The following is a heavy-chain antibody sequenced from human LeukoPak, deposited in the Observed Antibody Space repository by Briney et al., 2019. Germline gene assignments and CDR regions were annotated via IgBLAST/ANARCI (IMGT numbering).Heavy chain of an antibody. CDR1: GFTFSTYS. Sequence: GGSLRLSCATSGFTFSTYSMNWVRQAPGKGLEWVSFITTSGSYIYYADSVKGRFTISRDNAKNSLYLQINSLRAEDTAVYYCAREAYYYDSGSSLYYYYGMDVWGQGTTVTVSS. D-gene: IGHD3-10*01. V-gene: IGHV3-21*01. CDR2: ITTSGSYI. J-gene: IGHJ6*02. CDR3: AREAYYYDSGSSLYYYYGMDV.